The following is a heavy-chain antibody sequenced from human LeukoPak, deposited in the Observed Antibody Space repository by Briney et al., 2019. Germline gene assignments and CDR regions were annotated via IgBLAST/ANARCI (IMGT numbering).Heavy chain of an antibody. CDR1: GFTFSSNA. Sequence: GESLRLSCAASGFTFSSNAMSWVRQAPGKGLEWVSSISNSGSYIYYADSVKGRFTISRDNAKNSLYLQMNSLRAEDTAVYYCANHLACGSTSCPPFDYWGQGTLVTVSS. D-gene: IGHD2-2*01. CDR3: ANHLACGSTSCPPFDY. CDR2: ISNSGSYI. J-gene: IGHJ4*02. V-gene: IGHV3-21*01.